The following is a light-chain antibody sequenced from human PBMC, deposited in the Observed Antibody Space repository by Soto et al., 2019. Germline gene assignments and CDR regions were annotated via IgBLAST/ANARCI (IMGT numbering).Light chain of an antibody. J-gene: IGKJ1*01. CDR1: QSISTW. CDR3: QQYESYWRT. CDR2: DVS. Sequence: DLQMTQSPSTLSASVGDRVTITCRASQSISTWLAWYQQKPGKAPKLLIYDVSTLESGVPSRFSGSGSGTDFTLTISSLQPDDFATYYCQQYESYWRTFGQGTKVEIK. V-gene: IGKV1-5*01.